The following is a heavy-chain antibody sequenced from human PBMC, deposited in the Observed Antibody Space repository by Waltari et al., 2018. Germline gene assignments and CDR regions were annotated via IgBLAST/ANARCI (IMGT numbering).Heavy chain of an antibody. J-gene: IGHJ3*02. V-gene: IGHV4-34*01. CDR3: ARAWISLILGATSAFDI. CDR1: GGSFSGYY. D-gene: IGHD1-26*01. Sequence: QVQLQQWGAGLLKPSETLSLTCAVYGGSFSGYYWRWIRQPPGKGLEWIGEINHSGSTNYNPSLKSRVTISVDTSKNQFSLKLSSVTAADTAVYYCARAWISLILGATSAFDIWGQGTMVTVS. CDR2: INHSGST.